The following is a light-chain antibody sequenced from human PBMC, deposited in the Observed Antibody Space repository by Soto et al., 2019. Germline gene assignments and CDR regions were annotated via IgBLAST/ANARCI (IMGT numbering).Light chain of an antibody. CDR3: QQADSFPLT. CDR1: QGISRW. CDR2: GAS. V-gene: IGKV1-12*01. Sequence: DIQMTQSPSSVSASVGDRVTITCRASQGISRWLAWYQQKPGKAPKLLIYGASSVQSGVPSRFRGSGSGTDFTLIISSLQPEDFATYYCQQADSFPLTFGGGTKVEIK. J-gene: IGKJ4*01.